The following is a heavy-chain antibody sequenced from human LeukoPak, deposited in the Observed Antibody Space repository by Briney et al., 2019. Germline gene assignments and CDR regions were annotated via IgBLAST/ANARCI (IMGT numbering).Heavy chain of an antibody. CDR2: ISAYNGNT. J-gene: IGHJ4*02. Sequence: ASVKVSCKASGYTFTNYGINWVRQAPGQGLEWMGWISAYNGNTNYAQKLQGRVTMTTDTSTSTAYMELRSLRSDDTAVYYCAREGYSSSWNYFDYWGQGALVTVSS. CDR1: GYTFTNYG. D-gene: IGHD6-13*01. CDR3: AREGYSSSWNYFDY. V-gene: IGHV1-18*01.